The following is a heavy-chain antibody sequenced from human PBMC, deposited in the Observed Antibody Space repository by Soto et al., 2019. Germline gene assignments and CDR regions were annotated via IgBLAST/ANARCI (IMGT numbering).Heavy chain of an antibody. Sequence: SVKVSCKASAGTFSSYPICWVRQATGQGLEWMGGIIPIFGTANYAQKFQGRVTITADESTSTAYMELSSLRSEDTAVYYCARKWLVDTDAFDIWGQGTMVTVSS. D-gene: IGHD6-19*01. CDR2: IIPIFGTA. V-gene: IGHV1-69*13. J-gene: IGHJ3*02. CDR1: AGTFSSYP. CDR3: ARKWLVDTDAFDI.